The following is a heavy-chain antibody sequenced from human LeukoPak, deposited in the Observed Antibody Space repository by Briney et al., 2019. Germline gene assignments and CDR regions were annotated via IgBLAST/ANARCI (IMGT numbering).Heavy chain of an antibody. Sequence: GGSLRLSCAVSGFTFSTYSMTWVRQAPGKGLEWVSSISSSSRNTYYTDSVKGRFTISRDNAKNSLYLQMSSLRAEDTAVYYCARDGPNYDSSAIPPTWGQGTLVTVSS. CDR1: GFTFSTYS. CDR3: ARDGPNYDSSAIPPT. D-gene: IGHD3-22*01. CDR2: ISSSSRNT. V-gene: IGHV3-21*01. J-gene: IGHJ4*02.